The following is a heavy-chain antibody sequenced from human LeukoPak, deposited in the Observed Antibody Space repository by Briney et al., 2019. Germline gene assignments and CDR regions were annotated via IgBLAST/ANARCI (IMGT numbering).Heavy chain of an antibody. V-gene: IGHV4-31*11. J-gene: IGHJ5*02. D-gene: IGHD2-2*01. Sequence: SETLSLTCAVSGGSISSGGYYWSWIRQHPGKGLEWIGYIYYSGSTYYNPSLKSRVTISVDTSKNQFSLKLSSVTAADTAVNYCAREGGYCSSTSCFTWGQGTLVTVSS. CDR1: GGSISSGGYY. CDR2: IYYSGST. CDR3: AREGGYCSSTSCFT.